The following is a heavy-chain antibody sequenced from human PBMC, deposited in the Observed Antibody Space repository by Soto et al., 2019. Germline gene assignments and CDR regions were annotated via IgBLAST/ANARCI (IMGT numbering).Heavy chain of an antibody. V-gene: IGHV3-23*01. D-gene: IGHD2-8*02. CDR1: GFTFSSYA. CDR2: ISGSGGST. J-gene: IGHJ4*02. CDR3: AKTLVYYFDY. Sequence: PGGSLXLSXAAXGFTFSSYAMSWVRQAPGKGLEWVSAISGSGGSTYYADSVKGRFTISRDNSKNTLYLQMNSLRAEDTAVYYCAKTLVYYFDYWGQGTLVTVSS.